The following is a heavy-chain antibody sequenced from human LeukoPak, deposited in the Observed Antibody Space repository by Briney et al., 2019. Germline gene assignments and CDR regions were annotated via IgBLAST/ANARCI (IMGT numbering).Heavy chain of an antibody. V-gene: IGHV3-9*03. CDR1: GFTFDDYA. CDR3: AKAREWELLTYFDY. Sequence: RSLRLSCAASGFTFDDYAMHWVRQAPGKGLEWVSGISWNSGSIGYADSVKCRFTISRDNAKNSLYLQMNSLRAEAMALYYCAKAREWELLTYFDYWGQGTLVTVSS. D-gene: IGHD1-26*01. CDR2: ISWNSGSI. J-gene: IGHJ4*02.